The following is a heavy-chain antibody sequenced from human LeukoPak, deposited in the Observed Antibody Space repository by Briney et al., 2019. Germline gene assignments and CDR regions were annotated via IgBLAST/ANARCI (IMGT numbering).Heavy chain of an antibody. CDR1: GGSISSGGYY. CDR3: ATRLGYCSSTSCYAGYYDY. CDR2: IYYSGST. Sequence: PSQTLSLTCTVSGGSISSGGYYWSWIRQHPGKGLEWIGYIYYSGSTYYNPSLKSRVTISVDTSKNQFSLKLSSVTAADTAVNYCATRLGYCSSTSCYAGYYDYWGQGTLVIVSS. V-gene: IGHV4-31*03. J-gene: IGHJ4*02. D-gene: IGHD2-2*01.